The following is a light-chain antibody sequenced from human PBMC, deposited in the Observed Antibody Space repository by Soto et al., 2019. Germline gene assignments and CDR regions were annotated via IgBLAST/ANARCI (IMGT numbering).Light chain of an antibody. CDR1: ESIDNW. V-gene: IGKV1-5*01. CDR2: AAS. CDR3: QQYNTYPWT. J-gene: IGKJ1*01. Sequence: DIQMTQSPSTLSASVGDTVTITGRAGESIDNWLAWYQQKPGKAPKLLIFAASTLVRGVPSRFSGSPLSGSASGTAFSLTISSLQPDHFATYYCQQYNTYPWTFGQGTKVDIK.